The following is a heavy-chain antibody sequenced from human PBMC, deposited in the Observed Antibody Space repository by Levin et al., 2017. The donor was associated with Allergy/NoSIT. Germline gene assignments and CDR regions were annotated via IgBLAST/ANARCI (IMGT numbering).Heavy chain of an antibody. CDR1: GFTFSSYA. Sequence: GESLKISCAASGFTFSSYAMSWVRQAPGKGLEWVSAISGSGGSTYYADSVKGRFTISRDNSKNTLYLQMNSLRPEDTAVYYCAKVAYSDYYDSSGSSRPFDYWGHGTLVTVSS. V-gene: IGHV3-23*01. CDR2: ISGSGGST. J-gene: IGHJ4*01. CDR3: AKVAYSDYYDSSGSSRPFDY. D-gene: IGHD3-22*01.